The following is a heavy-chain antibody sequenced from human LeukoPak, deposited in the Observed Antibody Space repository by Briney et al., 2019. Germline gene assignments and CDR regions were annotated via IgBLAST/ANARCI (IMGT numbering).Heavy chain of an antibody. J-gene: IGHJ4*02. V-gene: IGHV3-23*01. CDR3: ASSGYSSGWYPVPPHFDY. Sequence: GGSLRLSCAASGFTFSSYAMSWVRQAPGKGLEWVSAISGSGGSTYYAESVKGRFTISRDNSKNTLYLQMNSLRAEDTAVYYCASSGYSSGWYPVPPHFDYWGQGTLVTVSS. CDR2: ISGSGGST. D-gene: IGHD6-19*01. CDR1: GFTFSSYA.